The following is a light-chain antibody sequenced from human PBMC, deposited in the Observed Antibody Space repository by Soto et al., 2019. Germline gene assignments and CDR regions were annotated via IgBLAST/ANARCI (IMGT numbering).Light chain of an antibody. CDR1: SSNIGNNA. Sequence: QSVLTQPPSVSEAPRQRVTISCSGSSSNIGNNAVNWYQQLPGKAPKLLIYYDDLLPSGVSDRFSGAKSGTSASLAISGLQSEDEAEYYCAAWDDSLNGRVFGGGTKLTVL. CDR2: YDD. CDR3: AAWDDSLNGRV. V-gene: IGLV1-36*01. J-gene: IGLJ2*01.